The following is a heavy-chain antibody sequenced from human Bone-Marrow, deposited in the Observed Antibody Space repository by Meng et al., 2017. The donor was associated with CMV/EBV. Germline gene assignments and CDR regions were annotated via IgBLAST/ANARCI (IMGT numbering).Heavy chain of an antibody. CDR3: ARDYGQFGSRAYGMDV. V-gene: IGHV3-7*01. CDR2: IKQDGSEK. Sequence: GGSLRLSCAASGFTFSSYWMSWVRQAPGKGLEWVANIKQDGSEKYYVDSVKGRFTISRDNAKNSLYLQMNSLRAEDTAVYYCARDYGQFGSRAYGMDVWGQGTTATVPS. J-gene: IGHJ6*02. CDR1: GFTFSSYW. D-gene: IGHD2-2*01.